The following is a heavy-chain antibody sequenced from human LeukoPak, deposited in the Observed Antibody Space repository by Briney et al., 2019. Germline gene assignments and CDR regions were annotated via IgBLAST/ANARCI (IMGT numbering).Heavy chain of an antibody. Sequence: SETLSLTCTVSGGSISSYYWSWIRQPAGKGLEWIGHIYTSGSTNYNPSLKSRVTMSVDTSKNQFSLKLSSVTAADTAVYYCARFMAVAGGGGFDYWGQGTLVTVSS. D-gene: IGHD6-19*01. CDR3: ARFMAVAGGGGFDY. CDR1: GGSISSYY. J-gene: IGHJ4*02. CDR2: IYTSGST. V-gene: IGHV4-4*07.